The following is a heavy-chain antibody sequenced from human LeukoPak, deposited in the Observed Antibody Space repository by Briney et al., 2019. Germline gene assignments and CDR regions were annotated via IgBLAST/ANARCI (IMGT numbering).Heavy chain of an antibody. CDR2: ISSSSSTI. CDR1: GFTFNSYN. D-gene: IGHD6-6*01. V-gene: IGHV3-48*02. J-gene: IGHJ3*02. CDR3: AKAYSSSSGRDAFDS. Sequence: GGSLRLSCAASGFTFNSYNMNWVRQAPGKGLEWVSYISSSSSTIYYADSVKGRFTISRDSAKTSLFLQMNSLRDDDTAVYYCAKAYSSSSGRDAFDSWGLGTLVTVSS.